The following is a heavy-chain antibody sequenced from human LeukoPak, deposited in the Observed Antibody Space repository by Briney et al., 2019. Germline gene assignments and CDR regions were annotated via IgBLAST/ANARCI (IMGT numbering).Heavy chain of an antibody. CDR2: ISYDGSNK. CDR3: ARGEEMATTFDY. J-gene: IGHJ4*02. Sequence: GRSLRLSCAASGFTFSSYAMHWVRQAPGKGLEWVAVISYDGSNKYYADSVKGRFTISRDNSKNTLYLQMNSLRAEDTAVYYCARGEEMATTFDYWGQGTLVTVSS. V-gene: IGHV3-30*04. D-gene: IGHD5-24*01. CDR1: GFTFSSYA.